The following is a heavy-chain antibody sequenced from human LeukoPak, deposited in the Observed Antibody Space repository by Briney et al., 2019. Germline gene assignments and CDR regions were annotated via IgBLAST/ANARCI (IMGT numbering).Heavy chain of an antibody. CDR1: GYTFTDYT. CDR3: ARARDNWKDGYYFDY. J-gene: IGHJ4*02. D-gene: IGHD1-20*01. CDR2: INPHSGGT. V-gene: IGHV1-2*02. Sequence: ASVKVSCKASGYTFTDYTIHWVRQAPGQGLEWMGWINPHSGGTSYAQKFQGGLSMTRDTSIITAYMELSRLRSDDPAVYYCARARDNWKDGYYFDYWGQGTLVTVSS.